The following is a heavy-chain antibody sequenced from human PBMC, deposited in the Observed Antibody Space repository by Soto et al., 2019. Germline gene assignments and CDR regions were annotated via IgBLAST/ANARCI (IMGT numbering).Heavy chain of an antibody. V-gene: IGHV4-39*01. J-gene: IGHJ4*02. D-gene: IGHD4-17*01. CDR3: ARHRGVGTTVTNFDY. Sequence: QLQLQESGPGLVKPSETLSLTCTVSGGSISSSSYYWGWIRQPPGKGLEWIGSIYYSGSTYYNPSLKSRVTISVDTSKNQFSLKLSSVTAADTAVYYCARHRGVGTTVTNFDYWGRGTLVTVSS. CDR2: IYYSGST. CDR1: GGSISSSSYY.